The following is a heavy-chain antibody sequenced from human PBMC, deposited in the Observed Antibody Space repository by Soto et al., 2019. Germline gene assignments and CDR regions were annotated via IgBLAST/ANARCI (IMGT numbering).Heavy chain of an antibody. D-gene: IGHD2-2*01. J-gene: IGHJ6*02. CDR3: ARTQWGLVVPAAVPSANYYYYYGMDV. Sequence: GGSLRLSCAASGFTFSSYSMNWVRQAPGKGLEWVSYISSSSTTIYYADSVKGRFTISRDNAKNSLYLQMNSLRDEDTAVYYCARTQWGLVVPAAVPSANYYYYYGMDVWGQGTTVTVSS. V-gene: IGHV3-48*02. CDR2: ISSSSTTI. CDR1: GFTFSSYS.